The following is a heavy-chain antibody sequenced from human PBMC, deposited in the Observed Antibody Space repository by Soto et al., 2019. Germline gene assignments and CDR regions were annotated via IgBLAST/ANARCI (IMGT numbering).Heavy chain of an antibody. CDR1: GGTFSSYS. CDR2: IIPILGIA. J-gene: IGHJ4*02. Sequence: QVQLVQSGAEVKKPGSSVKVSCKASGGTFSSYSISWVRQAPGQGLEWMGRIIPILGIANYAQKLQGRVTITADKSTSTAYMELRSLRSDDTAVYYCARGAAGIAVAGPSYYFDYGGQGTLVTVSS. CDR3: ARGAAGIAVAGPSYYFDY. D-gene: IGHD6-19*01. V-gene: IGHV1-69*02.